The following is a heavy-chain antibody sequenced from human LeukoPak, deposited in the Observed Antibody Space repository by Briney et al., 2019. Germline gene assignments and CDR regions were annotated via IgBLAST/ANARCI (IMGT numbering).Heavy chain of an antibody. CDR3: ARELGFLEDYGGN. J-gene: IGHJ4*02. V-gene: IGHV1-69*06. D-gene: IGHD4-23*01. CDR1: GYTFTSYD. Sequence: ASVKVSCKASGYTFTSYDINWVRQATGQGLEWMGGIIPIFGTANYAQKFQGRVTITADKSTSTAYMELSSLRSEDTAVYYCARELGFLEDYGGNWGQGTLVTVSS. CDR2: IIPIFGTA.